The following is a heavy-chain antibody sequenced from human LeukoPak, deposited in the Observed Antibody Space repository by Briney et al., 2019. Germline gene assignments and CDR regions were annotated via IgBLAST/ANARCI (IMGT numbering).Heavy chain of an antibody. CDR1: GYTFTSYG. CDR2: ISGYNGNT. D-gene: IGHD3-10*01. V-gene: IGHV1-18*01. Sequence: ASVKVSCKASGYTFTSYGITWVRQAPGQGLEWMGWISGYNGNTNYAQKFQGRVAMTTDTSTSTVYMELRSLRSDDTAVYYCARDDNYGSGQPDDWGQGTLVTVST. J-gene: IGHJ4*02. CDR3: ARDDNYGSGQPDD.